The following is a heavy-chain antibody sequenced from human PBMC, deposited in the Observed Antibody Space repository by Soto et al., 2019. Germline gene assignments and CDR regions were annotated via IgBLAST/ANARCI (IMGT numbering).Heavy chain of an antibody. CDR2: ISGSGGST. CDR1: GFTFSSYA. J-gene: IGHJ5*02. D-gene: IGHD3-10*01. V-gene: IGHV3-23*01. Sequence: GGSLRLSCAASGFTFSSYAMGWVRQAPGKGLEWVSSISGSGGSTFYADSVKGRFTVSRDNSKNTVYLQMNSLRAEDTAVYYCAREGENNWFDPWGQGTLVTVSS. CDR3: AREGENNWFDP.